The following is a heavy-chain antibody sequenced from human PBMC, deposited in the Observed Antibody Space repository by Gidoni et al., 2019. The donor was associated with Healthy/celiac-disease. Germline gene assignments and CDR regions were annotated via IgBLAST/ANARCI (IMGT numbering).Heavy chain of an antibody. V-gene: IGHV3-30*01. CDR1: GFTFSSYA. D-gene: IGHD1-1*01. CDR3: ARPNGGYFDY. J-gene: IGHJ4*02. Sequence: QVQLVESGGGVVQPGRSLRPSCAASGFTFSSYAMHWVRQAPGKGLGCVAVISYDGSNKYYADAVKGRFTIPRDNSKNTLYLQMNSLRAEDTAVYYCARPNGGYFDYWGQGTLVTVSS. CDR2: ISYDGSNK.